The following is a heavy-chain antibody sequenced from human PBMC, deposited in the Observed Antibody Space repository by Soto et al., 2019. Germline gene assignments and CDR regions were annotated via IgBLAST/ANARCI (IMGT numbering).Heavy chain of an antibody. Sequence: QVQLVQSGAEVKKPGASVKLSCKASGYTFTIYYMHWLRQAPGQGLEWMGGINPSGGSTTYAQRFQGKVTMTRDTSTSTVYMDLSSLRSEGTAVYYCARERGEYYSGMDVWGQGTTVTVSS. J-gene: IGHJ6*02. CDR2: INPSGGST. D-gene: IGHD3-10*01. CDR3: ARERGEYYSGMDV. CDR1: GYTFTIYY. V-gene: IGHV1-46*01.